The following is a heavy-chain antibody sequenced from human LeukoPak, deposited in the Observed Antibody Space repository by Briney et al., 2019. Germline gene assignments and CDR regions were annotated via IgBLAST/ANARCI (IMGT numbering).Heavy chain of an antibody. CDR2: INSDGSST. V-gene: IGHV3-74*01. CDR3: AMPAYYDFWSGYYTGNQPFDY. D-gene: IGHD3-3*01. J-gene: IGHJ4*02. Sequence: PGGSLRLSCAASGFTFSNYWMHWVRQAPGKGLVWVSRINSDGSSTTSADSVKGRFTISRDNSKNTLYLQMNSLRAEDTAVYYCAMPAYYDFWSGYYTGNQPFDYWGQGTLVTVSS. CDR1: GFTFSNYW.